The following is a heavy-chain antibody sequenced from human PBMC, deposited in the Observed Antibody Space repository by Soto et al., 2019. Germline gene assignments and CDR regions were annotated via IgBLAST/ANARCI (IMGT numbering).Heavy chain of an antibody. J-gene: IGHJ4*02. Sequence: GASVKVSCKASGGIFSTYAISWLRQAPGQGLEWMGWIIPNSGKPNYAQKFQGRVTITANDSISTAYMELSRLRSEDTAVYYCARGQTARGSSSSSDYWGQGTLVTVSS. V-gene: IGHV1-69*13. CDR1: GGIFSTYA. CDR2: IIPNSGKP. CDR3: ARGQTARGSSSSSDY. D-gene: IGHD6-6*01.